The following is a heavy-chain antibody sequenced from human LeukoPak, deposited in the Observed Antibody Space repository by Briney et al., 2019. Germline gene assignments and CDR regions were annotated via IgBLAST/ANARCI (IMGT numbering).Heavy chain of an antibody. CDR2: ISGSGGST. J-gene: IGHJ4*02. CDR3: AKDPHYYGSGSFDY. V-gene: IGHV3-23*01. CDR1: GFTFSSYA. Sequence: GGSLRLSCAASGFTFSSYAMSWVRQAPGKGLEWVSAISGSGGSTYYADSAKGRFTISRDNSKNTLYLQMNSLRAEDTAVYYCAKDPHYYGSGSFDYWGQGTLVTVSS. D-gene: IGHD3-10*01.